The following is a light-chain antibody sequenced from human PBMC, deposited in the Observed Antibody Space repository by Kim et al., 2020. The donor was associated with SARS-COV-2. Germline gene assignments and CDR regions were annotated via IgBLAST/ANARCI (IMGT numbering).Light chain of an antibody. J-gene: IGLJ1*01. V-gene: IGLV3-9*01. CDR3: QVWDSSIPLYV. CDR1: NIGSKN. Sequence: SYELTQPLSVSVALGQTARITCGGNNIGSKNVHWYQQKPGQAPVLVIYRDSNRPSGIPERFSGSNSGNTATLTISRAQAGDEADYYCQVWDSSIPLYVFGTGTKVTVL. CDR2: RDS.